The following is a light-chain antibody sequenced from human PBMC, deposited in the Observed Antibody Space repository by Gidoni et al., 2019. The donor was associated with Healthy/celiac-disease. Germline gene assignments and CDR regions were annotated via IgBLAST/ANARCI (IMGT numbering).Light chain of an antibody. CDR2: DVS. Sequence: QSALTQPASVSGSPGQSITISCTGTSSDVGGYNYVSCYQQHPCKAPKLMIYDVSNRPSGVSNRFSGSKSGNTASLTISGLQAEDEADYYCSSYTSSSTYVVFGGGTKLTVL. J-gene: IGLJ2*01. CDR3: SSYTSSSTYVV. V-gene: IGLV2-14*03. CDR1: SSDVGGYNY.